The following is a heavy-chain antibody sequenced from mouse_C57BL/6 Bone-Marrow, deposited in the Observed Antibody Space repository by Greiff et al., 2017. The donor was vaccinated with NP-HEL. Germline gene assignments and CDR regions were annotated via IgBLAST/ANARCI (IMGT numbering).Heavy chain of an antibody. Sequence: EVKLMESEGGLVQPGSSMKLSCTASGFTFSDYYMAWVRQVPEKGLEWVANINYDGSSTYYLDSLKSRFIISRDNAKNILYLQMSSLKSEDTATYYCARGYGSFMDYWGQGTSVTVSS. J-gene: IGHJ4*01. CDR1: GFTFSDYY. D-gene: IGHD1-1*01. CDR2: INYDGSST. V-gene: IGHV5-16*01. CDR3: ARGYGSFMDY.